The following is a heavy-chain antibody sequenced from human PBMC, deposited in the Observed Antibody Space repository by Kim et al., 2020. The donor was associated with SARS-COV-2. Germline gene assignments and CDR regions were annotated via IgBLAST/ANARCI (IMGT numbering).Heavy chain of an antibody. CDR3: AKASRIRYSNYGSDY. CDR2: ISWNSGSI. Sequence: GGSLRLSCAASGFTFGDYAMHWVRQAPGKGLEWVSGISWNSGSICYADSVKGRFTISRDNAKNSLYLQMNSLRAEDTALYYCAKASRIRYSNYGSDYWGQGTLVTVSS. CDR1: GFTFGDYA. J-gene: IGHJ4*02. V-gene: IGHV3-9*01. D-gene: IGHD4-4*01.